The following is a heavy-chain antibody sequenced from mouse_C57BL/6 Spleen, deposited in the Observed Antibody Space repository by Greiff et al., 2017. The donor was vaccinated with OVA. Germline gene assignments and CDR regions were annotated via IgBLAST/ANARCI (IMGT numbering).Heavy chain of an antibody. CDR1: GYTFTSYW. CDR2: IDPSDSET. V-gene: IGHV1-52*01. D-gene: IGHD1-1*01. CDR3: ATYYYGSSLYAMDY. J-gene: IGHJ4*01. Sequence: QVQLQQPGAELVRPGSSVKLSCKASGYTFTSYWMHWVKQRPIQGLEWIGNIDPSDSETHYNQKFKDKATLTVDKSSSTAYMQLSSLTSEDSAVDYCATYYYGSSLYAMDYWGQGTSVTVSS.